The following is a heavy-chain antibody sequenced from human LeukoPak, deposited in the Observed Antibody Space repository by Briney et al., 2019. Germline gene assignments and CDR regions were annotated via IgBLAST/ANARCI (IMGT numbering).Heavy chain of an antibody. J-gene: IGHJ6*02. V-gene: IGHV3-9*01. CDR2: ISWNSGSI. Sequence: PGTSLTLSCAASGFAFDDYAMHWVRQAPGKGLEWVSGISWNSGSIGYADSVKGRFTISRDNAKNSLYLQMNSLRAEDTALYYCAKDYYYGSGSYYGMDVWGQGTTVTVSS. CDR1: GFAFDDYA. CDR3: AKDYYYGSGSYYGMDV. D-gene: IGHD3-10*01.